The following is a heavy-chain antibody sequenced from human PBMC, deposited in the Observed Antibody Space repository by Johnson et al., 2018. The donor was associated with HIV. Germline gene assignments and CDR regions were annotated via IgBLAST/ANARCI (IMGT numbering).Heavy chain of an antibody. J-gene: IGHJ3*02. CDR2: ISYDGSNK. CDR1: GFTFNSYA. V-gene: IGHV3-30-3*01. CDR3: AIELRGVISPPRAFGI. Sequence: QVQLVESGGGVVQPGWSLRLSCAASGFTFNSYAMHWVRQAPGKGLEWVSVISYDGSNKYHADSVKGRFTISRDNAKNSLYLQMNSLRAEDTALYSCAIELRGVISPPRAFGIWGQGTMVTISS. D-gene: IGHD3-10*01.